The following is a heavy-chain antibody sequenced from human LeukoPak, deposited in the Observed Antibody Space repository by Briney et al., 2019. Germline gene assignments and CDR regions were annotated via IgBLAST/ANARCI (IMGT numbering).Heavy chain of an antibody. V-gene: IGHV5-51*01. CDR3: TRLRNAFDI. Sequence: GESLKISCKGSGYSFTNYWIGWVRQMPGKGLEWMGIIYPGDSDTRYSPSFQGQVTMSANKSTSTAYLQWSSSLKASDTAMYYCTRLRNAFDIWGQGTMVTVSS. CDR1: GYSFTNYW. CDR2: IYPGDSDT. J-gene: IGHJ3*02.